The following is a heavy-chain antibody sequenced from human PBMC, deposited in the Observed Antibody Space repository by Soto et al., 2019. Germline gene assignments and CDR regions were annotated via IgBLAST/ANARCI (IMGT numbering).Heavy chain of an antibody. CDR3: ARDKVGYYDSSGYYRVSVPPDYYYGMDV. Sequence: QVQLVQSGAEVKKPGSSVKVSCKASGGTFSSYAISWVRQAPGQGLEWMGGIIPIFGTANYAQKFQGRVTITADESTSTPYMELSSLRSEDTAVYYCARDKVGYYDSSGYYRVSVPPDYYYGMDVWGQGTTVTVSS. D-gene: IGHD3-22*01. J-gene: IGHJ6*02. CDR1: GGTFSSYA. V-gene: IGHV1-69*01. CDR2: IIPIFGTA.